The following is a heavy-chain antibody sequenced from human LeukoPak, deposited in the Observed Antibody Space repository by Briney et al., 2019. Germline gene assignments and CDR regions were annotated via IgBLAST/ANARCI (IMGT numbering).Heavy chain of an antibody. V-gene: IGHV4-61*05. CDR1: GGSISSSSYY. Sequence: PSDTLSLTCTVSGGSISSSSYYWPWISQTPGKGLEQIGSIYYSGSTTYNPSLKSRVTMSVDTSKNKFSLKLNSLTAADTAVYYCARVPISTTARGYFDYWGQGTLVTVSS. J-gene: IGHJ4*02. CDR2: IYYSGST. CDR3: ARVPISTTARGYFDY. D-gene: IGHD4-17*01.